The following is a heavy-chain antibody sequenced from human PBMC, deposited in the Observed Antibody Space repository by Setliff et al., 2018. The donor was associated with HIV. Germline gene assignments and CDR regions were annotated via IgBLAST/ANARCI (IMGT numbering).Heavy chain of an antibody. CDR3: ARGQFRLRPDSLDL. CDR1: GFTVSNNY. V-gene: IGHV3-53*01. J-gene: IGHJ4*03. Sequence: LRLSCAASGFTVSNNYMNWVRQAPGKGLEWVSVIYSEDYGGNTHYADSVEGRFTISRDDSKNTLYLQMNSLRAEDTALYYCARGQFRLRPDSLDLWGQGTLVTVSS. D-gene: IGHD2-21*01. CDR2: IYSEDYGGNT.